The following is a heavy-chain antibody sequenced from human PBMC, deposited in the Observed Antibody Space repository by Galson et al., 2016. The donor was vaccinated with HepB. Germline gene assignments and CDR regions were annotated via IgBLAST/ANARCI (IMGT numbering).Heavy chain of an antibody. CDR2: IKSKGDGETT. V-gene: IGHV3-15*07. Sequence: SLRLSCAGSGFTFSHAWLNWVRQAPGKGLEWVGRIKSKGDGETTDYAAPVKGRFTVSRDDSRNTVYVQMTSLRAEDTAVYYCASGTTVTTSNSFWYFDLWGRGTLVTVSS. J-gene: IGHJ2*01. D-gene: IGHD4-17*01. CDR3: ASGTTVTTSNSFWYFDL. CDR1: GFTFSHAW.